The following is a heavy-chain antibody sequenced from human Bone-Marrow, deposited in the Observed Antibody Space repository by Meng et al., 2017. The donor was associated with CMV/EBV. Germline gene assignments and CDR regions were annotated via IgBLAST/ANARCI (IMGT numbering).Heavy chain of an antibody. CDR2: IRYDGSNK. Sequence: GGSLRLSCAASGFTFSSYGMHWVRQAPGKGLEWVAFIRYDGSNKYYADSVKGRFTISRDNSKNTLYLQMNSLRAEDTAVYYCAKGAATYYDFWSGYPGEYYVDYWGHGTLVTVSS. CDR3: AKGAATYYDFWSGYPGEYYVDY. CDR1: GFTFSSYG. V-gene: IGHV3-30*02. J-gene: IGHJ4*01. D-gene: IGHD3-3*01.